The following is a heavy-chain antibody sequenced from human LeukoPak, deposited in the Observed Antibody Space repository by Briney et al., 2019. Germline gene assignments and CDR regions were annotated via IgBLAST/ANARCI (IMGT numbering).Heavy chain of an antibody. J-gene: IGHJ6*03. V-gene: IGHV4-39*07. CDR3: ARGGKLRYYYYYYMDV. D-gene: IGHD6-6*01. Sequence: PGGSLRLSCAASGFTVSSNYMSWIRQPPGKGLEWIGSIYYSGSTYYNPSLKSRVTISVDTSKNQFSLKLSSVTAADTAVYYCARGGKLRYYYYYYMDVWGKGTTVTVSS. CDR1: GFTVSSNY. CDR2: IYYSGST.